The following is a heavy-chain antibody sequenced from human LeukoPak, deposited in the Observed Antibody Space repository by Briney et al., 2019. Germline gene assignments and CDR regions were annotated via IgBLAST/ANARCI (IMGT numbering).Heavy chain of an antibody. CDR1: GGSISSYY. V-gene: IGHV4-59*01. Sequence: SETLSLTCTVSGGSISSYYWSWIRQPPGKGLAWIGYIYYSGSTNYNPSLKSRVTISVDTSKNQFSLKLSSVTAADTAVYYCARSPYYYGSSGYYYVAFDIWAQETMVTVSS. J-gene: IGHJ3*02. CDR2: IYYSGST. CDR3: ARSPYYYGSSGYYYVAFDI. D-gene: IGHD3-22*01.